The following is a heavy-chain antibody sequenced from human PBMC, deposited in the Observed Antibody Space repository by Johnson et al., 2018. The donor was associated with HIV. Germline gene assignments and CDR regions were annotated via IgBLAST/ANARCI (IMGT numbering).Heavy chain of an antibody. D-gene: IGHD5-18*01. Sequence: QVQLVESGGGLVQPGGSLRLSCAASGFTFSSYGMHWVRQAPGRGLEWVAFIRYDGSNKYYADSVNGRFTISRDNSKNTLDLQMNSLRAEDTAVYYCAKEVPVYSYGYYDAFDIWGQGTMVTVSS. V-gene: IGHV3-30*02. CDR3: AKEVPVYSYGYYDAFDI. CDR1: GFTFSSYG. J-gene: IGHJ3*02. CDR2: IRYDGSNK.